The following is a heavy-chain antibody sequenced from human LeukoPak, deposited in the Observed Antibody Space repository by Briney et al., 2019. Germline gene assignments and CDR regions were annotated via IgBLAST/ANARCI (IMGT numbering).Heavy chain of an antibody. CDR2: MYPGGST. V-gene: IGHV3-53*01. Sequence: GGSLRLSCAASGFTFSSYSMNWVRQAPGKGLEWVSVMYPGGSTYYADSVKGRFTISRDNSKNTVFLRMSSLRAEDTAIYFCAACPHGPDYSHHWGQGTPVTISS. CDR3: AACPHGPDYSHH. J-gene: IGHJ4*02. D-gene: IGHD2-2*01. CDR1: GFTFSSYS.